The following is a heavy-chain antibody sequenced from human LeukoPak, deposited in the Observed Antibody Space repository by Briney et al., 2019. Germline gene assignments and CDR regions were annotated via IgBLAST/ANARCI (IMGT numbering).Heavy chain of an antibody. D-gene: IGHD5-12*01. V-gene: IGHV3-64D*06. CDR3: VKVGDSGYGEYYQH. J-gene: IGHJ1*01. CDR2: ISSTGGTT. Sequence: PGGSLRLSCSASGFTFRDYPIHWVRQAPGEGLQYVSAISSTGGTTYYADSVRGRFTISRDNSKNTLYLQMSSLRAEDTALYYRVKVGDSGYGEYYQHWGQGTLVTVSS. CDR1: GFTFRDYP.